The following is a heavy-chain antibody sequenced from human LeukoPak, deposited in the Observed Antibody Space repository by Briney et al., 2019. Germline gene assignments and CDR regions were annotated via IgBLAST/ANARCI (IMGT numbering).Heavy chain of an antibody. V-gene: IGHV4-34*01. J-gene: IGHJ6*03. Sequence: SETLSLTCAVYGGSFSGYYWSWIRQPAGKGLEWIGDINHSGSTNYNPALKSRVTISVDTSKNQFSLRLGSVTAADKAVYYCARGDAITGYYYYYYMDVWGKGTTVTVSS. CDR3: ARGDAITGYYYYYYMDV. CDR1: GGSFSGYY. D-gene: IGHD2-8*01. CDR2: INHSGST.